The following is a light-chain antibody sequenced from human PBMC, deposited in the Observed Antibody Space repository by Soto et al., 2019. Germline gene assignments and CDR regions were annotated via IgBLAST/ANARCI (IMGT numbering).Light chain of an antibody. CDR2: EVS. Sequence: QSALAQPASVSGSPGQSITISCTGTSSDVGGYNYVSWYQQHPGKAPKLMIYEVSNRPSGVSNRFSGSKSGNTAPLTISGLQAEDEADYYCSSYTSSSTLSFGTGTKVTV. CDR3: SSYTSSSTLS. J-gene: IGLJ1*01. V-gene: IGLV2-14*01. CDR1: SSDVGGYNY.